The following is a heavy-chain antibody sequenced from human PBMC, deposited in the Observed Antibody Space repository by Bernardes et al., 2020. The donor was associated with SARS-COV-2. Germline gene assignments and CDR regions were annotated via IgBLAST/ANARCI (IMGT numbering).Heavy chain of an antibody. CDR3: ARGRRRVPAAIVSLYWFDP. CDR2: MNPNSGNT. Sequence: ASVKVSCKASGYTFTSYDINWVRQATGQGLEWMGWMNPNSGNTGYAQKFQGRVTMTRNTSISTAYMELSSLRSEDTAVYYCARGRRRVPAAIVSLYWFDPWGQGTLVTVSS. CDR1: GYTFTSYD. D-gene: IGHD2-2*01. J-gene: IGHJ5*02. V-gene: IGHV1-8*01.